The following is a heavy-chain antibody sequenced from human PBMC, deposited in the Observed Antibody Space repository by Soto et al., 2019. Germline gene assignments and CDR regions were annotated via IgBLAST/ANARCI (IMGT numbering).Heavy chain of an antibody. Sequence: EVQLLESGGGLVQPGGSLRLSCAASGFTFMNFAMSWVRQAPGKGLEWVSSISGSGGATYYADSVKGRFTISRDNSKNTLNLEVNSLRAEDTAVYYCAEDRVVVVVAAVFDIWGQGTMVTVSS. CDR1: GFTFMNFA. CDR3: AEDRVVVVVAAVFDI. J-gene: IGHJ3*02. D-gene: IGHD2-15*01. CDR2: ISGSGGAT. V-gene: IGHV3-23*01.